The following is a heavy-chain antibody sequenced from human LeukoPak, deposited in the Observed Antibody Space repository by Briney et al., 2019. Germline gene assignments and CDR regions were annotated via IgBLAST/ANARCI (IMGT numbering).Heavy chain of an antibody. CDR2: IRPNSGGT. V-gene: IGHV1-2*02. D-gene: IGHD3-16*02. CDR1: GYTFGAYY. CDR3: ARDYSYGLPEY. J-gene: IGHJ4*02. Sequence: ASVKVSCKASGYTFGAYYMYWVRQAPGQGLEWMGWIRPNSGGTNYTQKFQGRVTMTTDTSTSTAYMELRSLRSDDTAVYYCARDYSYGLPEYWGQGTLVTVSS.